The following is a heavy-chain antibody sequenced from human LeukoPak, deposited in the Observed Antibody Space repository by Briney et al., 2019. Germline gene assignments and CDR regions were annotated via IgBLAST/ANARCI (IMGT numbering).Heavy chain of an antibody. CDR1: GFTFCSYS. CDR3: APGRAVGGFDP. D-gene: IGHD3-10*01. Sequence: GGSLRLSCAASGFTFCSYSMSWVLQAPGKGLEWVSSISSSSSYIYYADSVKGRFTISRDNAKNSLYLQMNSLRAEDTAVYYCAPGRAVGGFDPWGQGTLVTVSS. J-gene: IGHJ5*02. V-gene: IGHV3-21*01. CDR2: ISSSSSYI.